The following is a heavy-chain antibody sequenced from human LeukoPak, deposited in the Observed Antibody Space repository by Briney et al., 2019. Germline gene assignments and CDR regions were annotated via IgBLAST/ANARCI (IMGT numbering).Heavy chain of an antibody. J-gene: IGHJ3*02. CDR2: FYYSGTT. CDR1: GGSISTYY. D-gene: IGHD6-19*01. Sequence: PSETLSLTCTVSGGSISTYYWSWIRQPPGKGLEYIGYFYYSGTTISNPSLKSRLTISIDTSKNQFSLSLSSVTAAETAIYYCARHIPSGVAGTRSPSDAFDIWGQGTMVTVSS. V-gene: IGHV4-59*01. CDR3: ARHIPSGVAGTRSPSDAFDI.